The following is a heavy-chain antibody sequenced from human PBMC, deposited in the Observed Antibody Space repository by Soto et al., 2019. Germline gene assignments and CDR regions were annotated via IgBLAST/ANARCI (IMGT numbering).Heavy chain of an antibody. J-gene: IGHJ4*02. Sequence: VQLVESGGGVVQPGRSLRLSCAASGFTFSDYAMHWVRQAPGKGLEWVAVVSHDGRNTHYAGSVKGRFTISRDSYKNTVSLEMTSLRAEDTAVYYCAKGGRQWLVSSDFNYWGQGALVTVSS. CDR3: AKGGRQWLVSSDFNY. V-gene: IGHV3-30*18. D-gene: IGHD6-19*01. CDR2: VSHDGRNT. CDR1: GFTFSDYA.